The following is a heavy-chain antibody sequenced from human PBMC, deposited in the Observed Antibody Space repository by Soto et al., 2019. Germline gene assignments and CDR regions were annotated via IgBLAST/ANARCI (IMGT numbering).Heavy chain of an antibody. J-gene: IGHJ4*02. CDR1: GCNFISYG. V-gene: IGHV3-30*18. Sequence: GGSMRVSSTAAGCNFISYGMHWVRQDPGKGLEWVAVISYDGSNKYYADSVKGRFTISRDNSKNTLYLQMNSLRAEDTAVYYCAKGSFRIDYWGQGTLVTVSS. CDR2: ISYDGSNK. CDR3: AKGSFRIDY. D-gene: IGHD3-16*01.